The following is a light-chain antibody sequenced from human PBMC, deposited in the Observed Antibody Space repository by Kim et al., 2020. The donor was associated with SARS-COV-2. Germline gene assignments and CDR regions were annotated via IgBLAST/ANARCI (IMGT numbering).Light chain of an antibody. CDR1: QSLFTS. CDR3: QQRTNWPLYT. J-gene: IGKJ2*01. CDR2: GAS. Sequence: EIVLTQSPATLSLSPGERATLSCRASQSLFTSLAWYQQKPGQAPRLLLYGASNRATGIPARFSGSGSGTDFTLTISSLEPEDSAVYYCQQRTNWPLYTFGQGTKLEI. V-gene: IGKV3-11*01.